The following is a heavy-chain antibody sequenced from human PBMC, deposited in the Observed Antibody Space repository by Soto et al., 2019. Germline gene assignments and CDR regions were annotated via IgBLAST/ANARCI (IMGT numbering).Heavy chain of an antibody. D-gene: IGHD2-21*01. V-gene: IGHV1-18*01. Sequence: ASVKVACKASGYTFTSYGISWVRQAPGEGLEWMGWISAYNGNTNYAQKLQGRVTMTTDTSTSTAYMELRSLRSEDTAVYYCARGGDVGIVSASLDHWGQGTLVTVSS. J-gene: IGHJ5*02. CDR1: GYTFTSYG. CDR2: ISAYNGNT. CDR3: ARGGDVGIVSASLDH.